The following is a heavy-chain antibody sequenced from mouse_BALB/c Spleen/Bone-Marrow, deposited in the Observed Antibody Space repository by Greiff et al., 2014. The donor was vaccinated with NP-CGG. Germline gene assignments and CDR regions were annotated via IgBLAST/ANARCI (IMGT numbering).Heavy chain of an antibody. CDR1: GFTFNIYA. J-gene: IGHJ4*01. V-gene: IGHV10-1*02. D-gene: IGHD2-12*01. Sequence: EVKLQESGGGLVQPKGSLKLSCAASGFTFNIYAMNWVRQAPGKGLEWVARIRSKSKNYATYYADSVKDRFTISRDDSQSMLHLLANSLKTADTAMNYCVRNSYHDNSLDYWGQGISVIVSS. CDR3: VRNSYHDNSLDY. CDR2: IRSKSKNYAT.